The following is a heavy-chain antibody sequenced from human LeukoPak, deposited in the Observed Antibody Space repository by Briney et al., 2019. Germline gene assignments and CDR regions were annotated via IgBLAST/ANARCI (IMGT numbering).Heavy chain of an antibody. D-gene: IGHD6-6*01. V-gene: IGHV3-23*01. CDR1: GFTFSSSA. Sequence: GGSLRLSCAASGFTFSSSAMSWVRQVPGKGLEWVSGISASGGSTYYADSVRGRFTISRDNSKNTLYLQMNSLRAEDTAVYYCAKDPGWSVAARRYYGMDVWGQGTTVTVSS. CDR3: AKDPGWSVAARRYYGMDV. J-gene: IGHJ6*02. CDR2: ISASGGST.